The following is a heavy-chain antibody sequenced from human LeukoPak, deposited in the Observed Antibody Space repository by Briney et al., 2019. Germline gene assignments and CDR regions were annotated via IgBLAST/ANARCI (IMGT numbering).Heavy chain of an antibody. D-gene: IGHD6-25*01. CDR3: ARGVAAAD. V-gene: IGHV3-7*03. Sequence: TGGSLRLSCAASGFTFSDYWMTWVRQAPGKGLEWVANIKEDGSEKNYVDSMEGRFTISRDNARNSLYLQMDSLRAEDTAVYYCARGVAAADWGQGTLVTVPS. CDR1: GFTFSDYW. CDR2: IKEDGSEK. J-gene: IGHJ4*02.